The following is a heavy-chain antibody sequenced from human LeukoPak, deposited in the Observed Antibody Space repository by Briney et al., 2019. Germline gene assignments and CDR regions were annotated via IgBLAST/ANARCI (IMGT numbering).Heavy chain of an antibody. D-gene: IGHD4-11*01. V-gene: IGHV3-64*01. CDR2: ISSNGGST. CDR1: GFTFSSYA. Sequence: GGSLRLSCAASGFTFSSYAMHWVRQAPRKGLEYVSAISSNGGSTYYANSVKGRFTISRDNSKNTLYLQMGSLRAEDMAVYYCARGRQSTWVAWFDPWGQGTLVTVSS. CDR3: ARGRQSTWVAWFDP. J-gene: IGHJ5*02.